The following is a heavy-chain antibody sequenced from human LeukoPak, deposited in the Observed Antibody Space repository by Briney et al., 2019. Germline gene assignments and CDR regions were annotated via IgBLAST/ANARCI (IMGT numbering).Heavy chain of an antibody. Sequence: TSETLSLTCAVYGGSFSGYYWSWIRQPPGKGLEWIGEINHSGSTNYNPSLKSRVTISVDTSKNQFSLKLSSVTAADTAVYYCARGRSYYYGSVSHFYWGQGTLVTVSS. V-gene: IGHV4-34*01. CDR3: ARGRSYYYGSVSHFY. D-gene: IGHD3-10*01. CDR2: INHSGST. CDR1: GGSFSGYY. J-gene: IGHJ4*02.